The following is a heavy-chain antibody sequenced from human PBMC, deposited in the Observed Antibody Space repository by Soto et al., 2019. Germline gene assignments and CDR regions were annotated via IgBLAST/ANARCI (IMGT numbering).Heavy chain of an antibody. D-gene: IGHD4-17*01. CDR2: ISYDGSNK. J-gene: IGHJ6*03. CDR3: AKDYGDYSNYYYYYMDV. V-gene: IGHV3-30*18. CDR1: GFTFSSYG. Sequence: GGSLRLSCAASGFTFSSYGMHWVRQAPGKGLEWVAVISYDGSNKYYADSVKGRFTISRDNSKNTLYLQMNSLRAEDTAVYYCAKDYGDYSNYYYYYMDVWGKGTTVTVSS.